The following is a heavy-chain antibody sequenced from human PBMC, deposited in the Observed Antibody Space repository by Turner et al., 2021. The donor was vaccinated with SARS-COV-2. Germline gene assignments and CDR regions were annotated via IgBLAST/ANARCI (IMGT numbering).Heavy chain of an antibody. CDR2: INPNSGGT. J-gene: IGHJ5*02. CDR1: GYTFTGYY. V-gene: IGHV1-2*02. CDR3: AREGYGEPGALDP. D-gene: IGHD4-17*01. Sequence: QVQLVQSGAEVKKPGASVTVSCKTSGYTFTGYYMHWVRQAPGQGLEWMGWINPNSGGTNYAQKFQGRVTMTRDTSVSTAYMELSRLRSDDTAVYYCAREGYGEPGALDPWGQGTLVTVSS.